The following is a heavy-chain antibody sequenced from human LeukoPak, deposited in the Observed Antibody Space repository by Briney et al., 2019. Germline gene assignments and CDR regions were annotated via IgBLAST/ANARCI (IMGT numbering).Heavy chain of an antibody. J-gene: IGHJ5*02. CDR3: ARDPFGIAAAGTIVVLGGFDP. CDR2: INPNSGGT. D-gene: IGHD6-13*01. Sequence: GASVKVSCKASGYTFTGYYMHWVRQAPGQGLEWMGWINPNSGGTNYAQKFQGRVTMTRDTSISTAYMELSRLRSDDTAVYYCARDPFGIAAAGTIVVLGGFDPWGQGTLVTVSS. CDR1: GYTFTGYY. V-gene: IGHV1-2*02.